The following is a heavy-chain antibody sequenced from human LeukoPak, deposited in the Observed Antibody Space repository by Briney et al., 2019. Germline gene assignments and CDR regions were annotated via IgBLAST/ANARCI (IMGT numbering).Heavy chain of an antibody. V-gene: IGHV3-7*01. Sequence: GGSLRLSCAASGLTLSSYWMSGVRQAPGKGREGVANINQDGREKYYVDSVKGRFTISRDNAKNSLYLQMNSLRAEDTAVYYCARDQSGGVRYFDWLSQYYFDYWGQGTLVTVSS. CDR2: INQDGREK. CDR1: GLTLSSYW. D-gene: IGHD3-9*01. CDR3: ARDQSGGVRYFDWLSQYYFDY. J-gene: IGHJ4*02.